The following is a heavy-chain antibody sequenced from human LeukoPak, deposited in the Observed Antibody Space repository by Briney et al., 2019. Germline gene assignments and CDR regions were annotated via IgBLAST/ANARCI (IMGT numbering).Heavy chain of an antibody. CDR2: ISTNGGST. V-gene: IGHV3-64D*06. Sequence: GGSLILSCSASGFTFSSYPMHWVRQAPGKGLEYVSRISTNGGSTHYADSVKGRFTISRDNSKNTVNLQMSSLRVDDTAVYYCVKLSRAAATDFDYWGQGTLVTVS. D-gene: IGHD6-13*01. CDR3: VKLSRAAATDFDY. J-gene: IGHJ4*02. CDR1: GFTFSSYP.